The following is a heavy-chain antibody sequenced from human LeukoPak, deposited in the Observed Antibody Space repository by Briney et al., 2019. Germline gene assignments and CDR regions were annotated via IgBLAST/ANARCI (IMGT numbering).Heavy chain of an antibody. V-gene: IGHV1-3*01. J-gene: IGHJ4*02. CDR1: GYTFTSYA. Sequence: ASVKVSCKASGYTFTSYAMHWVRQAPGQRLEWMGWINAGNSNTKYSQKFQGRVTITRDTSASTAYMELSSLRSEDTAVYYCARAVRGQANDYWGQGTLVTVSS. CDR3: ARAVRGQANDY. D-gene: IGHD3-10*01. CDR2: INAGNSNT.